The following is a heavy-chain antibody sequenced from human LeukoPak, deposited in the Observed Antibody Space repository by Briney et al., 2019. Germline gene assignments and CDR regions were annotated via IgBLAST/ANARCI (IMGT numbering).Heavy chain of an antibody. D-gene: IGHD3-10*01. V-gene: IGHV4-30-4*01. Sequence: SETLSLTCTVSGGSISSGDYYWSWICQPPGKGLEWIGYIYYSGSTYYNPSLKSRVTISVDTSKNQFSLKLSSVTAADTAVYYCARGLSGGTTGGSGSFDYWGQGTLVTVSS. J-gene: IGHJ4*02. CDR3: ARGLSGGTTGGSGSFDY. CDR2: IYYSGST. CDR1: GGSISSGDYY.